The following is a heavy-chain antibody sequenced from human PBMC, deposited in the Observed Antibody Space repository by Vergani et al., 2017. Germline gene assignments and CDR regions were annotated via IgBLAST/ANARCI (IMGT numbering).Heavy chain of an antibody. CDR2: IYYSGTT. CDR1: GASIGSTSDY. D-gene: IGHD3-10*01. CDR3: AKQYASGSYKH. J-gene: IGHJ4*02. Sequence: QLQESGPGLVKPSETLSLTCAVSGASIGSTSDYWAWIRQPPGKGLEWIATIYYSGTTYYNPSLKSRVTISIDTSKNQFSLKLTSVTATDTAMYYCAKQYASGSYKHWGQGTLVTVSS. V-gene: IGHV4-39*01.